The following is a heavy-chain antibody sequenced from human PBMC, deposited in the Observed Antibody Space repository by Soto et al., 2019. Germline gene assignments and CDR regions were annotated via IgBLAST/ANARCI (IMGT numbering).Heavy chain of an antibody. Sequence: ESGGGLVKPGGSLRLSCAASGFTFSSYSMNWVRQAPGKGLEWVSSISSSSSYIYYADSVKGRFTISRDNAKNSLYLQMNSLRAEDTAVYYCARGGDCSGGSCYALYYYYYYMDVWGKGTTVTVSS. D-gene: IGHD2-15*01. CDR3: ARGGDCSGGSCYALYYYYYYMDV. CDR2: ISSSSSYI. CDR1: GFTFSSYS. V-gene: IGHV3-21*01. J-gene: IGHJ6*03.